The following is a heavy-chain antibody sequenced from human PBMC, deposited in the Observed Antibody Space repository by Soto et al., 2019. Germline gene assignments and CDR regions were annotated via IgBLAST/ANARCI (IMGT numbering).Heavy chain of an antibody. CDR3: AREEYGSGSYTHYYYYYGMDV. CDR2: IIPIFGTA. J-gene: IGHJ6*02. V-gene: IGHV1-69*13. Sequence: SVKVSCKASGGTFSSYAISWVRQAPGHGLEWMGGIIPIFGTANYAQKFQGRVTITADESTSTAYMELSSLIAEDTAVYYCAREEYGSGSYTHYYYYYGMDVWGQGTTVTVSS. D-gene: IGHD3-10*01. CDR1: GGTFSSYA.